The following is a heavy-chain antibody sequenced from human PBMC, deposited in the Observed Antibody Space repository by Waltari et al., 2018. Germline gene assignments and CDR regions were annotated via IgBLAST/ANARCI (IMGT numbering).Heavy chain of an antibody. CDR3: VYSSSWSQGDY. CDR1: GGSMSDNY. V-gene: IGHV4-4*07. D-gene: IGHD6-13*01. CDR2: VFTSGRT. J-gene: IGHJ4*02. Sequence: QVQLQESGPGLVKPSETLTLTCTVSGGSMSDNYWNWIRQPAGKGLEWIGRVFTSGRTHYNPSLQSRVTMSADTSKNQFSLRLTSVTAADTAVYYCVYSSSWSQGDYWGQGTLVTVSS.